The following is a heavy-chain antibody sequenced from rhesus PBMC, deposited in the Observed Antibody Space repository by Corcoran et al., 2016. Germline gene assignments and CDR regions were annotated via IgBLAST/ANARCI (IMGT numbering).Heavy chain of an antibody. CDR1: GDSIIRGSA. CDR3: ASGLNYGAPNFGLDS. J-gene: IGHJ6*01. D-gene: IGHD1-26*01. Sequence: QVQLKESGPGLVKPSETLSLTCTVSGDSIIRGSAWSWIRQPPGKGLEWIGYIGGYYNPSLKSRVTISKDTSKNQFSLNLTSVTAADTAVYYCASGLNYGAPNFGLDSWGQGVVVTVSS. V-gene: IGHV4-127*01. CDR2: IGG.